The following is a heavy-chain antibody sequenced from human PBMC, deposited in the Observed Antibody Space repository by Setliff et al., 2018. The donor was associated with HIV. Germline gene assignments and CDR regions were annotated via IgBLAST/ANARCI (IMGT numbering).Heavy chain of an antibody. V-gene: IGHV3-11*05. CDR1: GGSINSGGYS. Sequence: LSLTCAVFGGSINSGGYSWSWIRQAPGKGLEWVSYISSSGSYTNYADSVKGRFTISRDNAKNSLYLQMSSLRADDTAVYYCVREWVADPWGQGTLVTVSS. CDR2: ISSSGSYT. D-gene: IGHD1-26*01. CDR3: VREWVADP. J-gene: IGHJ5*02.